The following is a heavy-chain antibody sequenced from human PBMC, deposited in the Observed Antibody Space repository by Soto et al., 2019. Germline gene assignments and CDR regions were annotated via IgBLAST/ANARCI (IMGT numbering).Heavy chain of an antibody. Sequence: SETLSLTCTVSGGSISSGGYYWSWIRQHPGKGLEWIGYIYDSGSTYYNPSLKSRVTISVDTSKNQFSLKLSSVTAADTAVYYCARYSMVRGVVLAGNWFDPWGQGTLVTVSS. CDR3: ARYSMVRGVVLAGNWFDP. J-gene: IGHJ5*02. D-gene: IGHD3-10*01. CDR2: IYDSGST. CDR1: GGSISSGGYY. V-gene: IGHV4-31*03.